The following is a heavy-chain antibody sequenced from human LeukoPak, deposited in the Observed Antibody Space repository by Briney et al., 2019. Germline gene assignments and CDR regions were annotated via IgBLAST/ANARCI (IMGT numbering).Heavy chain of an antibody. V-gene: IGHV1-2*02. CDR1: GYTFTGYY. J-gene: IGHJ3*02. CDR3: ARGAGLYYGSGSYFDAFDI. CDR2: INPNSGGT. Sequence: ASVKVSCKASGYTFTGYYMHWVRQAPGQGLEWMGWINPNSGGTNYAQKFQGRVTMTRDTSISTAYMELSRLRSDDTAVYYCARGAGLYYGSGSYFDAFDIWGQGTMVTVSS. D-gene: IGHD3-10*01.